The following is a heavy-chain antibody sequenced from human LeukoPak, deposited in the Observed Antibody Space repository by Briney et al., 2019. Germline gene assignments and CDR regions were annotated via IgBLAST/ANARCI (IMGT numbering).Heavy chain of an antibody. CDR1: GGSISTYY. D-gene: IGHD2/OR15-2a*01. CDR2: IYYSGST. CDR3: ARRVAADDTLDWYVDL. Sequence: SETLSLTCTVSGGSISTYYWSWSRQPPGKGLEWIGYIYYSGSTRYIPSLKSRVTISLDTSKNQFSLKLTSVTAADTAVYYCARRVAADDTLDWYVDLWGRGTLVTVSS. V-gene: IGHV4-59*08. J-gene: IGHJ2*01.